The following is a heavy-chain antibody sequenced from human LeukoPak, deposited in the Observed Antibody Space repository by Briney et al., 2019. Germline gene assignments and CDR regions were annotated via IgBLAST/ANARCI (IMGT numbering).Heavy chain of an antibody. CDR1: GGTFSSYA. J-gene: IGHJ4*02. CDR2: IIPIFGTA. V-gene: IGHV1-69*13. D-gene: IGHD1-26*01. Sequence: GASVKVSCKASGGTFSSYAISWVRQAPGQGLEWMGGIIPIFGTANYAQKFQGRVTITADESTSTAYMELSSLRSEDTAVYYCAREENVAGANGFDYWGQGTLVTVSS. CDR3: AREENVAGANGFDY.